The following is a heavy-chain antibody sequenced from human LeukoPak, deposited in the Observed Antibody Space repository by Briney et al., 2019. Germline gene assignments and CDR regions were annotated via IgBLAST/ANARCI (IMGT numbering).Heavy chain of an antibody. J-gene: IGHJ4*02. V-gene: IGHV3-23*01. D-gene: IGHD4-23*01. CDR3: GKEEQWVITPGLDY. Sequence: PGGSLRLSCAASGFTFSSYAITWVRQAPGKGLEWVSAVSSNGAKTYYADSVKGRFTISRDNYKNMVFLQMNSLRAEDTAVYYCGKEEQWVITPGLDYWGQGTLVTVSS. CDR1: GFTFSSYA. CDR2: VSSNGAKT.